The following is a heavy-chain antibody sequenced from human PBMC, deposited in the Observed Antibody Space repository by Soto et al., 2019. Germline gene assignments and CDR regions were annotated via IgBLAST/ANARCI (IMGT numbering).Heavy chain of an antibody. J-gene: IGHJ3*02. Sequence: SVKVSCKASGFTFTSSAMQWVRQARGQRLEWIGWIVVGSGNTNYAQKFQERVTITRDMSTSTAYMELSSLRSEDTAVYYCAAVGSGSHDAFDIWGQGTMVTVSS. D-gene: IGHD3-10*01. V-gene: IGHV1-58*02. CDR2: IVVGSGNT. CDR3: AAVGSGSHDAFDI. CDR1: GFTFTSSA.